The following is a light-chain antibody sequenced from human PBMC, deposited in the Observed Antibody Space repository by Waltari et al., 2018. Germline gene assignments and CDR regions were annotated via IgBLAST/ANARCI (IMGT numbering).Light chain of an antibody. CDR1: SSDVGGYNS. V-gene: IGLV2-14*01. J-gene: IGLJ1*01. Sequence: QSALTQPASVSGSPGQSITIPCTGTSSDVGGYNSVSWYQQHPGKAPKLMFYEVNNRPSGVSDRFSGSKSGNTASLTISGLQAEDEADYYCTSYTSSITYVFGTGTKVTVL. CDR3: TSYTSSITYV. CDR2: EVN.